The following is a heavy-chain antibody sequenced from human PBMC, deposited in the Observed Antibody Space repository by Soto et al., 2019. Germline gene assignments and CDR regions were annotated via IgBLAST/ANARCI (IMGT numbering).Heavy chain of an antibody. V-gene: IGHV1-46*01. CDR3: ARERYSSLYYYYYGMDV. D-gene: IGHD6-13*01. J-gene: IGHJ6*02. CDR1: GYTFTSYY. Sequence: ASAKVSCKASGYTFTSYYMHWARQAPGQGLEWMGIINPSGGSTSYAQKFQGRVTMTRDTSTSTVYMELSSLRSEDTAVYYCARERYSSLYYYYYGMDVWGQGTTVTVSS. CDR2: INPSGGST.